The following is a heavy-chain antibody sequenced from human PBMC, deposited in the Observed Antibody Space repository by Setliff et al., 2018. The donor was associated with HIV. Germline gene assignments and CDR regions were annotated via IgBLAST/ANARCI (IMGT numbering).Heavy chain of an antibody. CDR3: ARVPYPADYYMDV. CDR2: IYYIGGT. V-gene: IGHV4-59*11. Sequence: PSETLSLTCSVSGGSISSHYWSWIRQPPGKGLELIGYIYYIGGTNYNPYLKSRVTISIDTSKSQFSLKLTSVSAADTAIYYCARVPYPADYYMDVWGKGTTVTVSS. D-gene: IGHD6-19*01. CDR1: GGSISSHY. J-gene: IGHJ6*03.